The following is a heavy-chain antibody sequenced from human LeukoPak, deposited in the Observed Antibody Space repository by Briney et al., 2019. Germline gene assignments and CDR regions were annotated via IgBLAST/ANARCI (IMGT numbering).Heavy chain of an antibody. CDR2: IIPIFGTA. Sequence: SVKVSCKASGGTFSSYAISWVRQAPGQGLEWMGGIIPIFGTANYAQKFQGRVTITADESTSTAYMALSSLRSEDTAVYYCARDLPHLRYCGSTSCPSAEYFQHWGQGTLVTVSS. CDR3: ARDLPHLRYCGSTSCPSAEYFQH. J-gene: IGHJ1*01. V-gene: IGHV1-69*01. D-gene: IGHD2-2*01. CDR1: GGTFSSYA.